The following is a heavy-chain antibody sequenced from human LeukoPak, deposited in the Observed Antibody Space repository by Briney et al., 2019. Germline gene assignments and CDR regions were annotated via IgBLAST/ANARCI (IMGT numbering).Heavy chain of an antibody. V-gene: IGHV3-11*01. CDR1: GFSFSDFY. J-gene: IGHJ4*02. CDR3: AREARGSGRDFDY. D-gene: IGHD1-26*01. CDR2: IATRSNPI. Sequence: GGSLRLSCAASGFSFSDFYMSWIRQAPGMGLEWISYIATRSNPIYYADSVKGRFTISRDDAKNSLYLQMNSLRDEDTAVYFCAREARGSGRDFDYWGQGILVTVSS.